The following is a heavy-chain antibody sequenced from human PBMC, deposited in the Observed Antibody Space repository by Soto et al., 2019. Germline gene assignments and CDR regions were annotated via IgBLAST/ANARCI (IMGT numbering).Heavy chain of an antibody. V-gene: IGHV1-8*01. D-gene: IGHD6-13*01. CDR1: GYTFTSYD. Sequence: QVQLVQSGAEVKKPGASVKVSCKASGYTFTSYDINWVRQATGQGLEWMGWMNPNSGNTGYAQKFQGRVTMTRNTSISTAYMELCSLRSEDTAVYYCARDRIAAAGNYYYYYGMDVWGQGTTVTVSS. CDR2: MNPNSGNT. J-gene: IGHJ6*02. CDR3: ARDRIAAAGNYYYYYGMDV.